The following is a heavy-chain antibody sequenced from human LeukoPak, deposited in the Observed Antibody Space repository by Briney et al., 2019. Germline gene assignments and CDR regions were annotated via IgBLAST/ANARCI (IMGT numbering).Heavy chain of an antibody. Sequence: GGSLRLTCAASGFTFSSYWMHWVRQAPGKGLVWVSRINTDGSSSSYADSVKGRFTISRDNSKNTLYLQMNSLRAEDPAVYYCAGNSGYDRDAFDIWGQGTMVTVSS. J-gene: IGHJ3*02. CDR1: GFTFSSYW. CDR3: AGNSGYDRDAFDI. CDR2: INTDGSSS. D-gene: IGHD5-12*01. V-gene: IGHV3-74*01.